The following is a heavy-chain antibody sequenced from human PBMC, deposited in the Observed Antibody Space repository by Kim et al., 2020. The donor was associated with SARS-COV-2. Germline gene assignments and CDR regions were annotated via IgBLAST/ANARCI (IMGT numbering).Heavy chain of an antibody. Sequence: GGSLRLSCGASGFTFTNHCMNWVRQAPGKGLAWVACIDRDGSLTNYADSVEGRFTVSRDNMENTVYLQMNRLRAEDTAVYYCARGMGDYLGRGTLVTVS. V-gene: IGHV3-74*01. CDR3: ARGMGDY. D-gene: IGHD1-26*01. CDR2: IDRDGSLT. J-gene: IGHJ4*02. CDR1: GFTFTNHC.